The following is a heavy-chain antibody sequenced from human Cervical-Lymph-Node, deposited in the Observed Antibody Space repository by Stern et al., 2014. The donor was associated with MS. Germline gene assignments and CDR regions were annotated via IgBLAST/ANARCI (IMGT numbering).Heavy chain of an antibody. J-gene: IGHJ4*02. CDR2: VYQSGSA. Sequence: VQLQESGPGLVKPSGTLSLTCAVSGGSISSDNWWSWVRQPPGKGLECMGEVYQSGSANYTPSLKSRVTMSVDKSKTQFSLRLTSVTAADTAVYYCARDFEFQLQCDWGQGALVTVSS. CDR1: GGSISSDNW. V-gene: IGHV4-4*02. D-gene: IGHD2-2*01. CDR3: ARDFEFQLQCD.